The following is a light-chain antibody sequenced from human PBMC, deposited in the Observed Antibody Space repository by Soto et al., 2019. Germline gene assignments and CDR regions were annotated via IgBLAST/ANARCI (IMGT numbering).Light chain of an antibody. V-gene: IGKV1-39*01. CDR1: ETISTF. CDR3: QQNYSSSPIT. J-gene: IGKJ5*01. CDR2: AAS. Sequence: DIQLTQSPSALAASVGDRVTMTCRASETISTFLNWYQHKPGKAPRLLISAASRLQSGVPPRFSGSGSGTEFTLTIKSLRPEDFASYYCQQNYSSSPITFGPGTRLEIK.